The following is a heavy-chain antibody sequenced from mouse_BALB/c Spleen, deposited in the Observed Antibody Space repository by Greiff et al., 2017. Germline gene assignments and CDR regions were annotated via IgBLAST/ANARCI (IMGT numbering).Heavy chain of an antibody. CDR1: GYTFTSYW. D-gene: IGHD1-1*01. CDR3: TRGDTTVVDRAWFAY. J-gene: IGHJ3*01. Sequence: VQLQQSGAELAKPGASVKMSCKASGYTFTSYWMHWVKQRPGQGLEWIGYINPSTGYTNYNQKFKDKATLTVDKSSSTAYMQLSSPTSEDSAVYYCTRGDTTVVDRAWFAYWGQGTLVTVAA. V-gene: IGHV1-7*01. CDR2: INPSTGYT.